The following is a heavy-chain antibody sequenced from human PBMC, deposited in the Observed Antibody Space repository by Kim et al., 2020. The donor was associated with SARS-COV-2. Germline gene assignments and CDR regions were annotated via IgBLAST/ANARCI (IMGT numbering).Heavy chain of an antibody. J-gene: IGHJ4*02. V-gene: IGHV4-31*03. D-gene: IGHD3-9*01. CDR2: IYYSGST. CDR1: GGSISSGGYY. CDR3: ARVSWPDILTGYSHPPTLFDY. Sequence: SETLSLTCTVSGGSISSGGYYWSWIRQHPGKGLEWIVYIYYSGSTYYNPSLKSRVTISVDTSKNQFSLKLSSVTAADTAVYYCARVSWPDILTGYSHPPTLFDYWGQGTLVTVSS.